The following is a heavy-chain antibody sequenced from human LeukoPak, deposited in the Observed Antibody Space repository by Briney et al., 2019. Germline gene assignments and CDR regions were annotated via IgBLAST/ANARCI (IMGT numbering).Heavy chain of an antibody. J-gene: IGHJ4*02. CDR3: LRTTLGPAGAIDY. CDR2: INTDGRSV. CDR1: GFTFSSYW. Sequence: GGSLRLSCAASGFTFSSYWMHWVRQAPGKGLVWVSRINTDGRSVTYAELVKGRFTISRDNAKNTLYLQMNSLRAEDAAVYYCLRTTLGPAGAIDYWGQGTLVAVSS. V-gene: IGHV3-74*01. D-gene: IGHD2-2*01.